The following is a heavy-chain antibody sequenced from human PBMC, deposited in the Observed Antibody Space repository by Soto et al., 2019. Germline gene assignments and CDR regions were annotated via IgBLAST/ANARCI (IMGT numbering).Heavy chain of an antibody. Sequence: SEKVSCKASGCRFTGYYMHWVRQAPGKALEWMGWINHNSGGPNYTQKCQSTVPMTRDTCLSTASVEPRRLRSDDTAEYYSARVPCHKDDCSSTYRSTSAFDIWGQGTMVTVSS. V-gene: IGHV1-2*02. CDR2: INHNSGGP. CDR1: GCRFTGYY. CDR3: ARVPCHKDDCSSTYRSTSAFDI. D-gene: IGHD2-2*01. J-gene: IGHJ3*02.